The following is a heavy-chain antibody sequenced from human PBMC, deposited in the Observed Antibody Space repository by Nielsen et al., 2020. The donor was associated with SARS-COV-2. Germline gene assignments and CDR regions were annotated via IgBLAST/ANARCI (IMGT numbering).Heavy chain of an antibody. CDR2: IYYTGST. D-gene: IGHD6-19*01. CDR3: ARVSNSGWIFDF. CDR1: GFTFSDYY. Sequence: GSLRLSCAASGFTFSDYYMSWIRQPPGKGLEWIGYIYYTGSTNYNPSLKSRVTISVDKSKNQFSLKVSSVTAADTAVYYCARVSNSGWIFDFWGQGIRITASS. V-gene: IGHV4-59*01. J-gene: IGHJ4*02.